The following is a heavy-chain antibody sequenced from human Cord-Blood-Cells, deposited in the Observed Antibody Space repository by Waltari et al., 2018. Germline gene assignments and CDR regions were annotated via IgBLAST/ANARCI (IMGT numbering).Heavy chain of an antibody. CDR1: GFTFSSYW. CDR2: SNSDGGST. CDR3: ARDRGAAAGTRNAFDI. V-gene: IGHV3-74*01. J-gene: IGHJ3*02. Sequence: EVQLVESGGGLVQPGGSLRLSCAASGFTFSSYWMHWVRQAPGKGLVWVSRSNSDGGSTSDADSVKGRFTISRDNAKNTLYLQMNSLRAEDTAVYYCARDRGAAAGTRNAFDIWGQGTMVTVSS. D-gene: IGHD6-13*01.